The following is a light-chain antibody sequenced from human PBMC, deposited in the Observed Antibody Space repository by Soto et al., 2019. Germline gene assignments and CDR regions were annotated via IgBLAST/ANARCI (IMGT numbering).Light chain of an antibody. V-gene: IGLV2-14*01. J-gene: IGLJ1*01. CDR2: EVS. Sequence: QSALTQPASVSGSSGQSITISCSGTNSDIGSYNYVSWYLQHPGKAPKLIVFEVSNRPSGISDRFSGSKSGNTAYLTISGLQTEDEAVYYCNSQTSSGIRVFGTGTKVTVL. CDR1: NSDIGSYNY. CDR3: NSQTSSGIRV.